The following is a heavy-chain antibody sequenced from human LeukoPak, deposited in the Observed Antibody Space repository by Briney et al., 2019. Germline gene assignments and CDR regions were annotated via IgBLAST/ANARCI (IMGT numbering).Heavy chain of an antibody. CDR3: ASQLYSSGWYYFDY. CDR1: GFTVSSNY. Sequence: PGGSLRLSCAASGFTVSSNYMSWVRQAPGKGLEWVSVIYSGGSTYYADSVKGRFTISRDNSKNTLYLQMTSLRAEDTAVYYCASQLYSSGWYYFDYWGQGTLVTVSS. J-gene: IGHJ4*02. D-gene: IGHD6-19*01. CDR2: IYSGGST. V-gene: IGHV3-66*04.